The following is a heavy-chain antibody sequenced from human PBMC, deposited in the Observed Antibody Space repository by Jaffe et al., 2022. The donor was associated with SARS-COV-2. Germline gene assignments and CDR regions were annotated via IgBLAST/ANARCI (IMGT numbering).Heavy chain of an antibody. Sequence: EVQLVESGGGLVQPGGSLRLSCAASGFTFSSYSMNWVRQAPGKGLEWVSYISSSSSTIYYADSVKGRFTISRDNAKNSLYLQMNSLRAEDTAVYYCASSPEGYSYGPYYYYMDVWGKGTTVTVSS. D-gene: IGHD5-18*01. CDR2: ISSSSSTI. CDR3: ASSPEGYSYGPYYYYMDV. CDR1: GFTFSSYS. V-gene: IGHV3-48*01. J-gene: IGHJ6*03.